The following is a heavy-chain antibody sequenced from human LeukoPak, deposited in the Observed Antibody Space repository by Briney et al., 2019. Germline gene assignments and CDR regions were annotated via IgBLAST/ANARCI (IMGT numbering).Heavy chain of an antibody. CDR3: ARTYSGSYSGYYYMDV. J-gene: IGHJ6*03. CDR2: IYYSGST. V-gene: IGHV4-59*01. D-gene: IGHD1-26*01. CDR1: GGSTSSYY. Sequence: SETLSLTCTVSGGSTSSYYWSWIRQPPGKGLEWIGYIYYSGSTNYNPSLKSRVTISVDTSKNQFSLKLSSVTAADTAVYYCARTYSGSYSGYYYMDVWGKGTTVTVSS.